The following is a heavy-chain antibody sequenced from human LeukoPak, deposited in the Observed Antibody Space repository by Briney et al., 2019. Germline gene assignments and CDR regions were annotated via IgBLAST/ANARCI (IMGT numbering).Heavy chain of an antibody. V-gene: IGHV1-46*01. J-gene: IGHJ4*02. CDR2: INPSGGST. CDR1: GYTFSDYQ. D-gene: IGHD6-19*01. Sequence: ASVKVSCKASGYTFSDYQMHWARQAPGQGLEWMGLINPSGGSTTYAQSLQGRVTMTRDTSTGTFYMELSSLRSQDTAVYYCARDREGSSGWYAPDYWGQGTLVTVSS. CDR3: ARDREGSSGWYAPDY.